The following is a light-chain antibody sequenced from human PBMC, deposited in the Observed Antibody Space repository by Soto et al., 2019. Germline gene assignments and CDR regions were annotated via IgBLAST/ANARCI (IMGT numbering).Light chain of an antibody. V-gene: IGLV2-14*01. CDR1: SSDVGGYNY. J-gene: IGLJ1*01. CDR3: SSYTSSRPYV. Sequence: QSVLTQPASVSGSPGQSITISCTGTSSDVGGYNYVSWYQQHPGKAPKLMFYEVSNRHSGVSNRFSVSKSGSTASLTISGLQAEDEADYYCSSYTSSRPYVFGTGTKVTV. CDR2: EVS.